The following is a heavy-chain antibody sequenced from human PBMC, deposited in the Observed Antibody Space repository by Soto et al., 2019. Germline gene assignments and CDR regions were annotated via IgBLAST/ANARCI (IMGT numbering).Heavy chain of an antibody. CDR3: ARDRVPGESGSDS. CDR1: GGSISSGGYY. V-gene: IGHV4-31*03. CDR2: IYYSGST. D-gene: IGHD7-27*01. Sequence: SETLSLTCTVSGGSISSGGYYWSWIRQHPGKGLEWIGYIYYSGSTYYNPSLKSRVTISVDTSKNQFSLKLSSVTAADTAVYYCARDRVPGESGSDSWGQGTLLTVSS. J-gene: IGHJ1*01.